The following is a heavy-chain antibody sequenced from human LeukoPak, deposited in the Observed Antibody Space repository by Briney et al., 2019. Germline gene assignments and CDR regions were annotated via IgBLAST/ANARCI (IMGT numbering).Heavy chain of an antibody. J-gene: IGHJ5*02. CDR1: GGSISSYY. Sequence: PSETLSLTCTVSGGSISSYYWSWIRQPPGKGLDWIGYIYYSGSTNYNPSLKSRVTISVDTSKNQFSLKLSSVTAADTVLYYWAKQDYDILTGYYTSNWFDPWGQGTLVTVSS. CDR3: AKQDYDILTGYYTSNWFDP. V-gene: IGHV4-59*08. D-gene: IGHD3-9*01. CDR2: IYYSGST.